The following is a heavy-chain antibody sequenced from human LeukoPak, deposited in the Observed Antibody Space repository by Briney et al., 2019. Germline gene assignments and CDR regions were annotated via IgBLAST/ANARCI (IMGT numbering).Heavy chain of an antibody. CDR3: AKDQPSPRPSWFDT. J-gene: IGHJ5*02. CDR1: GFTFDSYA. V-gene: IGHV3-23*01. CDR2: ISSSGGST. Sequence: GGSLRLSCAASGFTFDSYAMTWVRQAPGKGLKWVSSISSSGGSTYYADSVKGRFTISRDNSKNTLYLQMNSLRAEDTAVYYCAKDQPSPRPSWFDTWGQGTLVTVSS.